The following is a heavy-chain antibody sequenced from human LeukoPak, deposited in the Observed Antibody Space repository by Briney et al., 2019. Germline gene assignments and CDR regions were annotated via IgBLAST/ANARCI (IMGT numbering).Heavy chain of an antibody. CDR1: GGSISSYY. V-gene: IGHV4-59*01. J-gene: IGHJ4*02. Sequence: SETLSLTCTVSGGSISSYYWSWIRQPPGKGLEWSGYIYYSGSTNYNPSLKSRVTISVDTSKNQFSLKLSSVTAADTAVYYCARFYSSVLDYWGQGTLVTVSS. D-gene: IGHD6-19*01. CDR2: IYYSGST. CDR3: ARFYSSVLDY.